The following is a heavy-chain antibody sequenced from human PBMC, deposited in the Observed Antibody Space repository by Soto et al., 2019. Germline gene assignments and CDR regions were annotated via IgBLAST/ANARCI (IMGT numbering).Heavy chain of an antibody. J-gene: IGHJ6*02. V-gene: IGHV3-30-3*01. CDR3: ARSRHGSGSYTHFYYGLDV. D-gene: IGHD3-10*01. CDR1: GFTFISYA. CDR2: ISFDGSTE. Sequence: QVQLVESGGGVVQPGRSLRLSCAASGFTFISYAMHWVRQAPGKGLEWVAVISFDGSTEYYADSVKGRFTISRDNSKNPVYLQMNSVRSEDTAVYYCARSRHGSGSYTHFYYGLDVWGQGTTVTVSS.